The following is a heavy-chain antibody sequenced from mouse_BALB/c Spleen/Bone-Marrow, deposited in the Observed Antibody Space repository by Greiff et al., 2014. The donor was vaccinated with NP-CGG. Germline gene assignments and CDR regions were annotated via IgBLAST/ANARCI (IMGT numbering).Heavy chain of an antibody. CDR3: ARYYYGSSLLAY. V-gene: IGHV14-3*02. CDR1: GFNIKDTY. CDR2: IDPANGNT. Sequence: VHVKQSGAELVKPGASVKLSCTASGFNIKDTYMYWVKQRPEQGLEWIGRIDPANGNTKYDPKFQDKATITADTSSNTAYLQLSSLTSEDTAVYYCARYYYGSSLLAYWGQGTLVTVSA. D-gene: IGHD1-1*01. J-gene: IGHJ3*01.